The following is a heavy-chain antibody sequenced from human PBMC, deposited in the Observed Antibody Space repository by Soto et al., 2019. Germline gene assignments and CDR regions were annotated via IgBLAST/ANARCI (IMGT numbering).Heavy chain of an antibody. V-gene: IGHV3-23*01. Sequence: GGSLRLSCAASGFTFSSYAMSWVRQAPGKGLEWVSAISGSGGSTYYADSVKGRFTISRDNSKNTLYLQMNSLRAEDTAVYYCAKDSCSSTSCYGGGAHYYYYGMDVWGQGTTVTVSS. J-gene: IGHJ6*02. CDR1: GFTFSSYA. CDR2: ISGSGGST. D-gene: IGHD2-2*01. CDR3: AKDSCSSTSCYGGGAHYYYYGMDV.